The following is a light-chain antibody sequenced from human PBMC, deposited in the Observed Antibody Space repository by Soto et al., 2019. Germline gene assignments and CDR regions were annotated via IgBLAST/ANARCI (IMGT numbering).Light chain of an antibody. J-gene: IGKJ1*01. CDR3: QRYNNAPRT. CDR1: QGISNY. CDR2: AAS. V-gene: IGKV1-27*01. Sequence: DIQMTQSPSSLSGSVGDSVTITCRASQGISNYLAWYQQRPGKAPTLLIYAASTLQSGVTSRFSGSASGTDFTLTISSLQPEDVATYYCQRYNNAPRTFGQGTKVEIK.